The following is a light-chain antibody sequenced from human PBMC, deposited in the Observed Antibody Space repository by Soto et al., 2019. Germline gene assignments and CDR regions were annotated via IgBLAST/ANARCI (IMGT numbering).Light chain of an antibody. J-gene: IGLJ2*01. CDR2: EDT. CDR3: CYSYAGSDTFVL. V-gene: IGLV2-23*01. Sequence: QSALTQPASVSGSPGQSITISCTGSSSDVGNYNLVSWYQQHPGKAPKLMLFEDTKRPSGVSSRFSGSKSGNTASLTISGLQAEDEADYFCCYSYAGSDTFVLFGGGTQLTVL. CDR1: SSDVGNYNL.